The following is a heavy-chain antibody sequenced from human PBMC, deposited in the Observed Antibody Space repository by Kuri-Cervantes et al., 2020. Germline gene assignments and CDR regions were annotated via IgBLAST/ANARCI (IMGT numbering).Heavy chain of an antibody. V-gene: IGHV3-53*01. D-gene: IGHD6-19*01. CDR3: ARDGAGNGAFDI. CDR2: IYSGGST. Sequence: GESLKISCVASGFPVSDKNVSWVRQAPGKGLEWVSVIYSGGSTYYADSVKGRFTISRDNSKNTLYLQMNSLRAEDTAVYYCARDGAGNGAFDIWGQGTMVTVSS. J-gene: IGHJ3*02. CDR1: GFPVSDKN.